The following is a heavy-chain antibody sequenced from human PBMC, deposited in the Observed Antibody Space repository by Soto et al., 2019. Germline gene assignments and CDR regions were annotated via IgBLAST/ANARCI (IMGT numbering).Heavy chain of an antibody. CDR1: GFAFDDYA. D-gene: IGHD6-6*01. J-gene: IGHJ4*02. V-gene: IGHV3-9*01. CDR2: ISWNINNI. Sequence: GGSLRLSCAASGFAFDDYAMHWVRQAPGKGLEWVSGISWNINNIGYADSVKGRFTISRDNAKNSLYLQMNSLRAEDTALYYCAKDMAYSSSSGLDYWGQGTLVTVSS. CDR3: AKDMAYSSSSGLDY.